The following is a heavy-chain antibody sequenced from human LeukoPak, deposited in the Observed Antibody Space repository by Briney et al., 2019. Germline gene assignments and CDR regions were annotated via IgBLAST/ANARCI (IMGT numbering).Heavy chain of an antibody. CDR1: GGSISSGGYY. J-gene: IGHJ4*02. CDR3: ATYSSSWRTYYFDY. V-gene: IGHV4-31*03. CDR2: IYYSGST. D-gene: IGHD6-13*01. Sequence: SQTLSLTCTVSGGSISSGGYYWSWIRQYPGEGLEWIGYIYYSGSTYHNPSLKSRVTISIDTSRNQFSLKLSSVTAADTAVYYCATYSSSWRTYYFDYWGQGALVTVSS.